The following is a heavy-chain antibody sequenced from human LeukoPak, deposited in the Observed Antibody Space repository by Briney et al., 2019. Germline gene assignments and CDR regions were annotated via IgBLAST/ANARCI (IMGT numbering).Heavy chain of an antibody. Sequence: SETLSLTCAVHGGSFSGYYWSWIRQPPGKGLEWIGEINDSGSTNYNPSLKSRVIISIDTSKNQLFLKLSSVTAADTAVYYCARRRAGVTMVRGAINWFDPWGQGTLVTVSS. D-gene: IGHD3-10*01. CDR1: GGSFSGYY. CDR2: INDSGST. J-gene: IGHJ5*02. CDR3: ARRRAGVTMVRGAINWFDP. V-gene: IGHV4-34*01.